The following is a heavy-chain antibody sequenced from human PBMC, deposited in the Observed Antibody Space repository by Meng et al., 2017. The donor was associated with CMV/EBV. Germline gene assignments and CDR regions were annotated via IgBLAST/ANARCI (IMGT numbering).Heavy chain of an antibody. J-gene: IGHJ5*02. D-gene: IGHD4-17*01. CDR3: ARGVNPTVTTHWFDP. CDR2: ISSTGSDI. Sequence: GESLKISCVASGFTFSRYTINWVRQAPGKGLEWVSSISSTGSDIYYADSVKGRFTISRDNAKNSLYLQMSSLRAEDTAVYYCARGVNPTVTTHWFDPWGQGALVTVSS. CDR1: GFTFSRYT. V-gene: IGHV3-21*01.